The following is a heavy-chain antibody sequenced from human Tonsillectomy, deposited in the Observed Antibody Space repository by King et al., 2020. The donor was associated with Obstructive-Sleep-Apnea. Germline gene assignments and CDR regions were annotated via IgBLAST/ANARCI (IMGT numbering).Heavy chain of an antibody. Sequence: VQLVESGGGLVKPGGSLRLSCAASGFTFSNAWMNWVRQAPGKGLEWVGRIKSKTDGGTTDYAAPVKGRFTISRDDSKNTLYLQMNSLKSEDTAVYYCTTGPKGYYSDITGGLFDYWGQGTLVTVSS. V-gene: IGHV3-15*01. CDR3: TTGPKGYYSDITGGLFDY. D-gene: IGHD3-22*01. CDR1: GFTFSNAW. J-gene: IGHJ4*02. CDR2: IKSKTDGGTT.